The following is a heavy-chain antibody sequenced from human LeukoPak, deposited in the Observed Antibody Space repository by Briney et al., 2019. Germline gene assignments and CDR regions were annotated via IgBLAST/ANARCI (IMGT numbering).Heavy chain of an antibody. Sequence: SETLSLTCTVSGYSISSGYYWGWIRQPPGKGREWIGSIYHSGSTYYNPSLKSRVTISVDTSKNQFSLKLSSVTAADTAVYYCAREGIAAAGTSAFDYWGQGTLVTVSS. CDR1: GYSISSGYY. V-gene: IGHV4-38-2*02. D-gene: IGHD6-13*01. CDR3: AREGIAAAGTSAFDY. J-gene: IGHJ4*02. CDR2: IYHSGST.